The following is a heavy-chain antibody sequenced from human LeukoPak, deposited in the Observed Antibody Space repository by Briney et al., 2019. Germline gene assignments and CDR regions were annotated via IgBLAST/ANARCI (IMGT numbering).Heavy chain of an antibody. CDR2: MNPNSGNT. J-gene: IGHJ4*02. CDR3: ARATRSPRAFDY. Sequence: GASVRVSCKASGYTFTSCDINWVRQATGQGLEWMGWMNPNSGNTGYAQKFQGRVTMTRNTSISTAYMELSSLRSEDTAVYYCARATRSPRAFDYWGQGTLVTVSS. CDR1: GYTFTSCD. D-gene: IGHD5-24*01. V-gene: IGHV1-8*01.